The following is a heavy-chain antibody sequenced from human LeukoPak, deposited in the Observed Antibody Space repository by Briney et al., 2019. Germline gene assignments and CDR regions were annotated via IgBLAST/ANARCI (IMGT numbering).Heavy chain of an antibody. CDR1: GYTFTSYY. CDR3: TRGRGIYYDSSGYYFVRAFDI. D-gene: IGHD3-22*01. CDR2: INPSGGST. V-gene: IGHV1-46*01. Sequence: ASVKVSCKASGYTFTSYYMHWVRQAPGQGLEWMGIINPSGGSTSYAQKFQGRVTMTRNTSISTAYMELSSLRSEDTAVYYCTRGRGIYYDSSGYYFVRAFDIWGQGTMVTVSS. J-gene: IGHJ3*02.